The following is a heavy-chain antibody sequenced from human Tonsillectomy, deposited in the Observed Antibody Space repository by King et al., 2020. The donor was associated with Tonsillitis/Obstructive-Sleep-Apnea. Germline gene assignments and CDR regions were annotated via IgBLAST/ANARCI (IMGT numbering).Heavy chain of an antibody. CDR2: ISSSSSYI. V-gene: IGHV3-21*01. CDR1: GFTFSSYN. CDR3: ARDFGPTSSSSLGH. J-gene: IGHJ4*02. Sequence: VQLVQSGGGLVKPGGSLRLSCAASGFTFSSYNMNWVRQAPGKGLEWVSSISSSSSYIFYADSVKGRFTISRDNAKNSLYLQMNSLRAEDTAVYYCARDFGPTSSSSLGHWGQGTLVTVSS. D-gene: IGHD6-13*01.